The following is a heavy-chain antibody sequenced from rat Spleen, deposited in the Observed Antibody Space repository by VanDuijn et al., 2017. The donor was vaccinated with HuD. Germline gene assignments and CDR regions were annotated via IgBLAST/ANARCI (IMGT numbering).Heavy chain of an antibody. V-gene: IGHV5-25*01. J-gene: IGHJ3*01. CDR2: IRTGGGHT. CDR3: TSPYNSGQRFPFAY. Sequence: EVKLVESGGGLVQPGRSLRLSCAASGFTFSNYDMAWVRQTPPKGLEWVASIRTGGGHTYYRDSVKGRFAISRDIAKSTLYLQMDSLRSEDTATYYCTSPYNSGQRFPFAYWGQGTLVTVSS. CDR1: GFTFSNYD. D-gene: IGHD4-3*01.